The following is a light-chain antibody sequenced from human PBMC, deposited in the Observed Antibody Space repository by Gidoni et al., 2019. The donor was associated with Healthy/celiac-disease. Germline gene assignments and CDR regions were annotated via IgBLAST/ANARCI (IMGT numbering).Light chain of an antibody. Sequence: EIVLTQSTGTLSLSPGERATPSCRASQSVSSSYLAWYQQKPGQAPRLLIYGASSRATGIPDRFSGSGSGTDFTLTISRLEPEDFAVYYCQQYGSSPLFTFGPGTKVDIK. CDR3: QQYGSSPLFT. CDR1: QSVSSSY. V-gene: IGKV3-20*01. CDR2: GAS. J-gene: IGKJ3*01.